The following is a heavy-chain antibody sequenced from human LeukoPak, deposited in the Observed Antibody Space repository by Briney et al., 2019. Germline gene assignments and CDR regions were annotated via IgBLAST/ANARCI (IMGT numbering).Heavy chain of an antibody. CDR2: ISGSGGST. CDR3: AKDQYYYDSSGYYYWYYFDY. D-gene: IGHD3-22*01. V-gene: IGHV3-23*01. Sequence: GGSLRLSCAASGFTFSSYAMSWVRQAPGKGLEWGSAISGSGGSTYYADSVKGRFTISRDNSKNTLYLQMNSLRAEDTAVYYCAKDQYYYDSSGYYYWYYFDYWGQGTLVTVSS. CDR1: GFTFSSYA. J-gene: IGHJ4*02.